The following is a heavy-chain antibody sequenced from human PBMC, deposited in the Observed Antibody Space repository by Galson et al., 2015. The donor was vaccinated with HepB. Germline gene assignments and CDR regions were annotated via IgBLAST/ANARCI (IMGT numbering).Heavy chain of an antibody. J-gene: IGHJ5*02. D-gene: IGHD3-3*01. CDR1: GDSVSTTSVG. CDR3: ARDNLRRGLGSFWSGQPHGVNWSDP. Sequence: CAISGDSVSTTSVGWSWIRQSPSRGLEWLGRTYYRSKWFNDYAVSLKSRITISPDTSKNQVSLQLNSVTPEDTAVYFCARDNLRRGLGSFWSGQPHGVNWSDPWGQGTLVIVSS. V-gene: IGHV6-1*01. CDR2: TYYRSKWFN.